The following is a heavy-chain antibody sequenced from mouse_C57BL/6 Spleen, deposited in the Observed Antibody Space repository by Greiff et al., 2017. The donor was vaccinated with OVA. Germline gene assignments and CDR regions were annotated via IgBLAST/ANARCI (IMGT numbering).Heavy chain of an antibody. CDR3: ARRHYGSRIMDY. V-gene: IGHV1-69*01. CDR1: GYTFTSYW. J-gene: IGHJ4*01. Sequence: QVQLQQPGAELVMPGASVKLSCKASGYTFTSYWMHWVKQRPGQGLEWIGEIDPSDSYTNYNQKFKGKSTLTVDKSSSTAYMQLSSLTSEYSSVYYCARRHYGSRIMDYWGQGTSVTVSS. CDR2: IDPSDSYT. D-gene: IGHD1-1*01.